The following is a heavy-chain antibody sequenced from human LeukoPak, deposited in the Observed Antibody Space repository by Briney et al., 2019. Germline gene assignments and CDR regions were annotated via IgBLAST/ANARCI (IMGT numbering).Heavy chain of an antibody. J-gene: IGHJ4*02. CDR1: GFTFSSYA. CDR2: ISYDGSNK. V-gene: IGHV3-30*04. D-gene: IGHD6-13*01. Sequence: PGGSLRLSCAASGFTFSSYAMHWVRQAPGKGLEWVAVISYDGSNKYYADSVKGRFTISRDNSKNTLYLQMNSLRAEDTAVYYCARSDLTSSIAAALADWGQGTLVTVSS. CDR3: ARSDLTSSIAAALAD.